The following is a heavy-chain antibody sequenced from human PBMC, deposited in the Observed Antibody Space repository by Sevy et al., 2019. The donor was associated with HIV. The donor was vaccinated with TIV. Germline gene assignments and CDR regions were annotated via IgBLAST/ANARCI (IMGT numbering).Heavy chain of an antibody. CDR2: MYYSGST. CDR3: ARVEYSSSSYDY. Sequence: SETLSLTCTVSGGSVSSGSYYWSWIRQPPGKGLEWIGYMYYSGSTNYNPSLKSRVTISVDTSKNQFSLKLSSVTAADTAVYYCARVEYSSSSYDYWGQGTLVTVSS. J-gene: IGHJ4*02. D-gene: IGHD6-6*01. CDR1: GGSVSSGSYY. V-gene: IGHV4-61*01.